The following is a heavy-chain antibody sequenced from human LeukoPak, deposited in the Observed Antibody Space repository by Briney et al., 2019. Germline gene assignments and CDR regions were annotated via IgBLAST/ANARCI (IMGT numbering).Heavy chain of an antibody. D-gene: IGHD5-24*01. V-gene: IGHV6-1*01. CDR3: ARVGTIMAMFDP. CDR1: GDSVSSDNAV. Sequence: SQTLSLTCAISGDSVSSDNAVWNWIRRSPSRGLEWLGRTYYRSKWYNEYAFSVRSRITINPYTSKNQFSLQLTSVTPEDTAVYYCARVGTIMAMFDPWGQGTLVTVSS. CDR2: TYYRSKWYN. J-gene: IGHJ5*02.